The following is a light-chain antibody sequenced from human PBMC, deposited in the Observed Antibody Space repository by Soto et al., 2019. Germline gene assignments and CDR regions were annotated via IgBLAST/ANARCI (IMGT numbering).Light chain of an antibody. CDR2: SAS. V-gene: IGKV3-15*01. J-gene: IGKJ5*01. CDR3: QQYNNWPIT. CDR1: QSVSSS. Sequence: EIVMTQSQATLSMSPGERATLSFRASQSVSSSLAWYQQTPGQAPRLLIYSASTRATGVPARFSGSGSGTKFTLSISSLQSEDFAVYYCQQYNNWPITFGQGTLPEI.